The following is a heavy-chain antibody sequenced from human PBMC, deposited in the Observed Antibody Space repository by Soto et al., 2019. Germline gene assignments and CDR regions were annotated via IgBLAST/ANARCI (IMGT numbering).Heavy chain of an antibody. CDR2: IKPDGSET. CDR3: TSRPSGMTYHAVFDF. J-gene: IGHJ4*02. Sequence: GGSLRLSCAASGLTFSGHWMTWVRQTPGEGLQWVAAIKPDGSETFYVDSVKGRFTTSRDNARNSLFLQMDSLRAEDTAVYYCTSRPSGMTYHAVFDFWGQGTLVTVSS. CDR1: GLTFSGHW. V-gene: IGHV3-7*03. D-gene: IGHD2-21*02.